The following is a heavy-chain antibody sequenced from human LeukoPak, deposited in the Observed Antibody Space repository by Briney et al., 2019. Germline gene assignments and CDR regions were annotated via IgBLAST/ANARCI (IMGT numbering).Heavy chain of an antibody. CDR2: IIPILGIA. D-gene: IGHD4-17*01. Sequence: ASVKVSCKASGGTFSSYAISWVRQAPGQGLEWMGRIIPILGIANYAQKFQGRVTITADKSTSTAYLELSSLRSEDTAVYYFARDTGATTGYYYGMDVWGQGTTVTVSS. J-gene: IGHJ6*02. CDR1: GGTFSSYA. V-gene: IGHV1-69*04. CDR3: ARDTGATTGYYYGMDV.